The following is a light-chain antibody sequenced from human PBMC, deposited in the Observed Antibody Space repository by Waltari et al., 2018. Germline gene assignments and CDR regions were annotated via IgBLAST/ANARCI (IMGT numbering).Light chain of an antibody. Sequence: QSALTQPASVSGSPGQSINISCTGTSNDVGNYILFAWYQQYPDKAPQLIIYEVNQRPAGVAHLCSGSKSRNTASLTISGLQAEDEADYYCFSYTGDTTLYVFGTGTKVTVL. CDR1: SNDVGNYIL. J-gene: IGLJ1*01. CDR2: EVN. CDR3: FSYTGDTTLYV. V-gene: IGLV2-23*02.